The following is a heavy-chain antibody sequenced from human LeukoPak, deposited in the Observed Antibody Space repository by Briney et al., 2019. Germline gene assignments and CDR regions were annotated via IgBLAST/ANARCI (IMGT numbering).Heavy chain of an antibody. CDR3: ARSFQAIATAGSGLYFDF. CDR2: INPNSGGT. Sequence: ASVKVSCKASGYTFTGYYLHWVRQAPGQGPEWMGWINPNSGGTDYAQKFQGRVTMTRDTSSSTAYMELSSLRSDDTAVYYCARSFQAIATAGSGLYFDFWDQGTLVTVSS. CDR1: GYTFTGYY. J-gene: IGHJ4*02. D-gene: IGHD6-13*01. V-gene: IGHV1-2*02.